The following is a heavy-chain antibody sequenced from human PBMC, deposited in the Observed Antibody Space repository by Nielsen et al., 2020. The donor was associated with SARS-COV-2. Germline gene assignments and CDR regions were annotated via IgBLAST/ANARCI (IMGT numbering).Heavy chain of an antibody. D-gene: IGHD3-9*01. CDR1: GFTFSSYW. V-gene: IGHV3-7*01. J-gene: IGHJ4*02. CDR3: ARTYPKFRGVNEGLRYFDWLLPPEPTFDY. Sequence: GESLKISCAASGFTFSSYWMSWVRQAPGKGLEWVANIKQDGSEKYYVDSVKGRFTISRDNAKNSLYLQMNSLRAEDTAVYYCARTYPKFRGVNEGLRYFDWLLPPEPTFDYWGQGTLVTVSS. CDR2: IKQDGSEK.